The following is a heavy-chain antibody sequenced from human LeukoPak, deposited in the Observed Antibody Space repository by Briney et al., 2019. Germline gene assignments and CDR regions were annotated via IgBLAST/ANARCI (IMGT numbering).Heavy chain of an antibody. CDR2: INGSGDKT. Sequence: PGGSLRLSCAASGFTFSSYAMSWVRQAPGKGLEWVSSINGSGDKTYYADSVKGRFTISRNNSKNTLYLQMNSLRAEDTAVYYCAKPARTDYADYWGQGTLVTVSS. CDR3: AKPARTDYADY. CDR1: GFTFSSYA. D-gene: IGHD1-14*01. J-gene: IGHJ4*02. V-gene: IGHV3-23*01.